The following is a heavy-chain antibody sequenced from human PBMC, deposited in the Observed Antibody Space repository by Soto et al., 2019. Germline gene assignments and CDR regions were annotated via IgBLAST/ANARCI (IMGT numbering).Heavy chain of an antibody. CDR3: ARMRNILTGYPGRFDY. D-gene: IGHD3-9*01. CDR2: IYYSGST. CDR1: GGCISTYY. V-gene: IGHV4-59*01. J-gene: IGHJ4*02. Sequence: SQPLSLTCSVAGGCISTYYWIWLRQTPGKGLEWIGYIYYSGSTNYNPSLKSRVTISVDTSKNQFSLKLSSVTAADTAVYYCARMRNILTGYPGRFDYWGQGTLVTV.